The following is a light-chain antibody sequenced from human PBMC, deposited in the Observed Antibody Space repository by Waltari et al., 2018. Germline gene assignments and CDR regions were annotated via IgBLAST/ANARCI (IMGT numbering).Light chain of an antibody. CDR1: EDIGTY. J-gene: IGKJ4*01. V-gene: IGKV1-12*01. CDR3: QQADSFPLT. Sequence: TQSPSSRSASVGDRISMTCRASEDIGTYLAWYQQKPGEAPQLLISAASILQSGVPSRFSGSGSGTDFTLTISSLLPEDFATYFCQQADSFPLTFGGGTK. CDR2: AAS.